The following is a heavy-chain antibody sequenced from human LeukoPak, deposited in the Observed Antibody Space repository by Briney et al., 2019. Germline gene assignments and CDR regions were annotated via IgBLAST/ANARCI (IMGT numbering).Heavy chain of an antibody. J-gene: IGHJ4*02. Sequence: SETLSLTCTVSGGSISSYFWSWIRQPAGKGLEWIGRIYTSGTTNYNTTLKSRLTMSVDTSKNQFSLRLSSVTAADTAVYYCAREDPLVAARGLDYWGQGTLVTVSS. V-gene: IGHV4-4*07. D-gene: IGHD2-15*01. CDR2: IYTSGTT. CDR1: GGSISSYF. CDR3: AREDPLVAARGLDY.